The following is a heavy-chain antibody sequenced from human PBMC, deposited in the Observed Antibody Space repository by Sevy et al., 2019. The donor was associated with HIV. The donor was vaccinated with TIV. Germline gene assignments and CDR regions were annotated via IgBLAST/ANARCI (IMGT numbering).Heavy chain of an antibody. V-gene: IGHV3-33*01. J-gene: IGHJ6*02. Sequence: GGSLRLSCVASGFTFRNYGMHWVRQAPGKGLEWVAVIWHDGKNKNDAESVKGRFTIFRDNSKNTPYLEMNSLRVEDTAVFYCARDQGKDAPMDVWGQGTTVTVSS. CDR1: GFTFRNYG. D-gene: IGHD6-13*01. CDR2: IWHDGKNK. CDR3: ARDQGKDAPMDV.